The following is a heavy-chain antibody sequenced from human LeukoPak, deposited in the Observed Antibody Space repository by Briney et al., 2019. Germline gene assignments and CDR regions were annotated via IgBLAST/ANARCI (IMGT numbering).Heavy chain of an antibody. CDR2: ISSSGDST. CDR3: AKVGTIETTEELNWFDP. Sequence: AGGSLRLSCAASGFTFSSYAMIWVRQAPGKGLEWVSIISSSGDSTYYADSVKGRFTFSRDNSKNTLSLQMSSLGADDTAVYCCAKVGTIETTEELNWFDPWGQGTLVTVSS. CDR1: GFTFSSYA. J-gene: IGHJ5*02. V-gene: IGHV3-23*01. D-gene: IGHD4-11*01.